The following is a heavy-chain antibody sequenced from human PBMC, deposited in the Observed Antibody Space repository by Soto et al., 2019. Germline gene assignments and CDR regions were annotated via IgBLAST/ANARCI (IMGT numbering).Heavy chain of an antibody. V-gene: IGHV1-3*01. CDR2: INAGNGNT. J-gene: IGHJ4*02. Sequence: GASVKVSCKASGYTFTSYAMHWVRQAPGQRLEWMGWINAGNGNTKYSQKYQGRVTINRDTSASTAYMELSSLRSEDTAVYYCARDGSHYYDSSGYYPFDYWGQGTLVTVSS. CDR3: ARDGSHYYDSSGYYPFDY. D-gene: IGHD3-22*01. CDR1: GYTFTSYA.